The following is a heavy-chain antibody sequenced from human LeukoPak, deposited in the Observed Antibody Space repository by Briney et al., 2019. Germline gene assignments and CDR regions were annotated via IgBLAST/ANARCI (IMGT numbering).Heavy chain of an antibody. J-gene: IGHJ4*02. CDR3: ATYDSWSGYNIAY. Sequence: GGSLRLSCVVSGFTLSSRWMMWVRQAPGEGLEWMTNINRDGTEKSYVDSVKGRFTITRDNAENSLYLQMNSLKVEDTAIYYCATYDSWSGYNIAYWGQGTLVTVSS. CDR2: INRDGTEK. CDR1: GFTLSSRW. V-gene: IGHV3-7*03. D-gene: IGHD3-3*01.